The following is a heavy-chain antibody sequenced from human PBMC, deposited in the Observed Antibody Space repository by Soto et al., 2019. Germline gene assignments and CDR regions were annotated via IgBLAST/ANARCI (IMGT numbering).Heavy chain of an antibody. Sequence: PSETLSLTCTVSGGSISSGGYYWSWIRQHPGKGLEWIGYIYYSGSTYYNPSLKSRVTISVDTSKDQFSLKLSSVTAADTAVYYCATECFDTIAYYFDYWSQGTLVTVSS. D-gene: IGHD3-3*01. J-gene: IGHJ4*02. CDR1: GGSISSGGYY. CDR2: IYYSGST. V-gene: IGHV4-31*03. CDR3: ATECFDTIAYYFDY.